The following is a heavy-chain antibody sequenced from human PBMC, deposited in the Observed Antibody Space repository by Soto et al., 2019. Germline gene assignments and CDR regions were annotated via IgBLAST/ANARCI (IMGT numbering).Heavy chain of an antibody. D-gene: IGHD6-13*01. J-gene: IGHJ4*02. CDR3: TRGPRPSSAGTGAY. CDR2: IDYEGTTT. V-gene: IGHV3-74*01. Sequence: GGSLRLSCVASGFAFDSYWMHWVRQVPGESPVWVSRIDYEGTTTTYADSVKGRFTISRDNAKNTLYLQMNNLRAEDTAVYYCTRGPRPSSAGTGAYRGQGTLVTVSS. CDR1: GFAFDSYW.